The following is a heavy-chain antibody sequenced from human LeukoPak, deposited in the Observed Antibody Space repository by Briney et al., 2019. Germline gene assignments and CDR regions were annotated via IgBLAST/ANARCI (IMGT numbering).Heavy chain of an antibody. CDR2: INHSGST. V-gene: IGHV4-34*01. Sequence: PSETLSLTCAVYGGSFSGYYWSWIRQPPGKGLEWIGEINHSGSTNYNPSLKSRVTISVDTSKNQFSLKLSSVTAADTAVYYCAIGFVFDYWGQGTLVTVSS. CDR1: GGSFSGYY. D-gene: IGHD3-10*01. CDR3: AIGFVFDY. J-gene: IGHJ4*02.